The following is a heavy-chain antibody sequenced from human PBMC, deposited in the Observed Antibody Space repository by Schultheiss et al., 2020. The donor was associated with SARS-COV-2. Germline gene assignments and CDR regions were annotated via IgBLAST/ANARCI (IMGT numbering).Heavy chain of an antibody. Sequence: ASVKVSCKASGGTFSSYAISWVRQAPGQGLEWMGIINPSGGSTSYAQKFQGRVTMTRDTSTSTVYMELSSLRSEDTAVYYCARDWGDIVVVPAAIVDFDYWGQGTLVTVSS. CDR3: ARDWGDIVVVPAAIVDFDY. CDR1: GGTFSSYA. CDR2: INPSGGST. D-gene: IGHD2-2*02. V-gene: IGHV1-46*01. J-gene: IGHJ4*02.